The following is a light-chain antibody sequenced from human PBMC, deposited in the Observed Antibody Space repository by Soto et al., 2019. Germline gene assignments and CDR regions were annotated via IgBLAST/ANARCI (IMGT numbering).Light chain of an antibody. V-gene: IGKV1-13*02. J-gene: IGKJ5*01. CDR1: QGVSSA. Sequence: AIQLTQSPSSLSASVGDRVTITCRASQGVSSALAWYQQKPGKPPKVLIYDGSSLQSGVPLRFRGNGSGTEFTLTITGLQPEDFGTYYCQHFQRDPFTYGQGTRLEIK. CDR2: DGS. CDR3: QHFQRDPFT.